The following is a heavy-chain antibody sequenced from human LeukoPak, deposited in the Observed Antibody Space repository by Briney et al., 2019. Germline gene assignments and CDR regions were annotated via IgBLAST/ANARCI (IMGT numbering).Heavy chain of an antibody. CDR2: INPSGGST. CDR1: GYTFTTYY. V-gene: IGHV1-46*01. CDR3: ARDPHSGSYYVDWFDP. Sequence: ASVKVSCRPSGYTFTTYYIHWVRQAPGQGLEWMGIINPSGGSTSYAQKLQGRVTMTTDTSTSTAYMELRSLRSDDTAVYYCARDPHSGSYYVDWFDPWGQGTLVTVSS. J-gene: IGHJ5*02. D-gene: IGHD1-26*01.